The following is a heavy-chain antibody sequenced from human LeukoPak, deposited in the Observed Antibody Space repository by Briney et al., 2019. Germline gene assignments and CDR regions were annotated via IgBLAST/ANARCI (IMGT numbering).Heavy chain of an antibody. Sequence: PGGSLRLSCAASGFIFSNYEMNWVRQAPGKGLEWVSYISTSGNTIYYADSVKGRFTISRDNAKNSLNLQMYSLRAEDTAVYYCARDYCSGGSCLDYWGQGTLVTVSS. D-gene: IGHD2-15*01. V-gene: IGHV3-48*03. CDR1: GFIFSNYE. J-gene: IGHJ4*02. CDR3: ARDYCSGGSCLDY. CDR2: ISTSGNTI.